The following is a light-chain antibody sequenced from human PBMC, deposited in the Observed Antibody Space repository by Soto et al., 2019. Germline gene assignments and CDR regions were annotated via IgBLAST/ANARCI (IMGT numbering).Light chain of an antibody. Sequence: QSVLTQPPSVSAAPGQKVTISCSGSSSNIGNNYVSWYQVLPGTAPKLLIYDNNKRPSGIPDRFSGSKSGTSATLGITGLQTGDEADYYCGTWDSSLTTGGVVFGGGTKLTVL. CDR3: GTWDSSLTTGGVV. J-gene: IGLJ3*02. CDR1: SSNIGNNY. CDR2: DNN. V-gene: IGLV1-51*01.